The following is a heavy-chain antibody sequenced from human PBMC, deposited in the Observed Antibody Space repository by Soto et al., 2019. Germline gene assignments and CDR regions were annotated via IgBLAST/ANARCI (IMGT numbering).Heavy chain of an antibody. V-gene: IGHV1-69*17. Sequence: QVQLVQSGTEVKKPGSSVKVSCKASEGTFTTSGISWVRQAPGQGLEWMGAIIPIFGIVNYAQKLQGRVTITADKSATTAYMELTCLTSEDTAVYYCARDPTTVTTTAFDIWGQGTMVTVSS. J-gene: IGHJ3*02. D-gene: IGHD4-17*01. CDR2: IIPIFGIV. CDR3: ARDPTTVTTTAFDI. CDR1: EGTFTTSG.